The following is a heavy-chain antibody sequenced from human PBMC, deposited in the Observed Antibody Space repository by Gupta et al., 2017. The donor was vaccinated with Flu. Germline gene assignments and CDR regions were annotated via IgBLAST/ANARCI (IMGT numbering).Heavy chain of an antibody. CDR3: ARQDFGSSWPTFDY. CDR2: IYYSGST. J-gene: IGHJ4*02. CDR1: GGSISSSSYY. Sequence: QLQLQESGPGLVKPSETLSLTCTVSGGSISSSSYYWGWIRQPPGKGLEWIGSIYYSGSTYYNPSLKSRVTISVDTSKNQFSLKLSSVTAADTAVYYCARQDFGSSWPTFDYWGQGTLVTVSS. D-gene: IGHD6-13*01. V-gene: IGHV4-39*01.